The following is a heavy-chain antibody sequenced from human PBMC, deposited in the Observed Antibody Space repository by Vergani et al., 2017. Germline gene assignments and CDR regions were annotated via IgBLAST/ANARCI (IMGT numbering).Heavy chain of an antibody. Sequence: VQLVESGGGLVQPGGSLRLSCAASGFTFSSYAMHWVRQAPGKGLEWVAVISYDGSNKYYADSVKGRFTISRDNSKNTLYLQMKSLRPEDTAVYYCAKEGGGYCSGGTCYPEYWGQGTLVIVSS. CDR3: AKEGGGYCSGGTCYPEY. J-gene: IGHJ4*02. D-gene: IGHD2-15*01. CDR1: GFTFSSYA. V-gene: IGHV3-30-3*02. CDR2: ISYDGSNK.